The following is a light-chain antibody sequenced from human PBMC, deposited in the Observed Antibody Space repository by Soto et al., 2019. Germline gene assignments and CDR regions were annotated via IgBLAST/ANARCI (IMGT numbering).Light chain of an antibody. CDR3: GAWDNSLSAYV. CDR2: GTN. V-gene: IGLV1-51*01. J-gene: IGLJ1*01. CDR1: NFNIGANS. Sequence: QSALTQPPSVSAAPGQKVTISCSGSNFNIGANSVSWYQQVPGTAPKLLIYGTNQRPSGIPDRFSGSKSATSGTLGITGLQTGDEADYFCGAWDNSLSAYVFGTGTKATVL.